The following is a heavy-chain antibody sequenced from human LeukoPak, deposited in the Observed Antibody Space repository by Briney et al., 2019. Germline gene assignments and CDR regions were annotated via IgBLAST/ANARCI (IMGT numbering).Heavy chain of an antibody. Sequence: PGGSLRLSCAASGFTFRDYGMHWVRQAPGKGLEWLAVISYDGSKEYYADSVKGRFIISRDNSKNTVYLQMSSLRPEETAVYYCAKELNRGLPAYWGQGTLVIVPS. CDR1: GFTFRDYG. V-gene: IGHV3-30*18. J-gene: IGHJ4*02. CDR2: ISYDGSKE. D-gene: IGHD2-21*01. CDR3: AKELNRGLPAY.